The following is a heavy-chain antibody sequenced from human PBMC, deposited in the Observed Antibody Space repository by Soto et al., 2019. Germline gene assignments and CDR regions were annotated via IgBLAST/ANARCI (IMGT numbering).Heavy chain of an antibody. Sequence: SETLSVTCTVAGGSISSGVYYWSWIRQHPGKGLEWIGYIYYSGSTYYNPSLKSRVTISVDTSKNQFSLKLSSVTAADTAVYYCARGIDYPNWFDPWGQGTLVTVSS. CDR1: GGSISSGVYY. V-gene: IGHV4-31*03. CDR2: IYYSGST. J-gene: IGHJ5*02. CDR3: ARGIDYPNWFDP. D-gene: IGHD4-17*01.